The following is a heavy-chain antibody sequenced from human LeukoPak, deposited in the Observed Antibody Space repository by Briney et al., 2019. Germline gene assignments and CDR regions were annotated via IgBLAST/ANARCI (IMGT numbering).Heavy chain of an antibody. CDR2: INHSGST. D-gene: IGHD6-19*01. Sequence: SETLSLTCAVYGGSFSGYYWSWIRQPPGKGLEWIGEINHSGSTNYNPSLKSRVTISVDTSKNQFSLKLSSVTAAGTAVYYCARGAPGYVSVAGYYFDYWGQGTLVTVSS. V-gene: IGHV4-34*01. CDR3: ARGAPGYVSVAGYYFDY. J-gene: IGHJ4*02. CDR1: GGSFSGYY.